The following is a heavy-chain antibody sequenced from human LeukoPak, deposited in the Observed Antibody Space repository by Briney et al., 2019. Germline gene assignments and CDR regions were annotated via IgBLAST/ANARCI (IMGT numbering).Heavy chain of an antibody. J-gene: IGHJ3*02. Sequence: GASVKVSCKASGYTFTGYYMHWVRQAPGQGLEWMGLINPNSGGTNYAQKFQGRVTMTRDTSISTAYMELSRLRSDDTAVYYCARDFFSVAGPTFDIWGQGTMVTVSS. D-gene: IGHD6-19*01. CDR2: INPNSGGT. CDR1: GYTFTGYY. V-gene: IGHV1-2*02. CDR3: ARDFFSVAGPTFDI.